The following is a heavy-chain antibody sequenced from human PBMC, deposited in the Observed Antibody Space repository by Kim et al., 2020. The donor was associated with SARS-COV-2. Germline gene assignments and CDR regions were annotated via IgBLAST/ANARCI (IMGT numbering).Heavy chain of an antibody. Sequence: SVKVSCKASGGTFSSYAISWVRQAPGQGLEWMGGIIPIFGTANYAQKFQGRVTITADESTSTAYMELSSLRSEDTAVYYCARDVVGPIAAYAFDIWGQGTMVTVSS. CDR2: IIPIFGTA. V-gene: IGHV1-69*13. J-gene: IGHJ3*02. D-gene: IGHD1-26*01. CDR3: ARDVVGPIAAYAFDI. CDR1: GGTFSSYA.